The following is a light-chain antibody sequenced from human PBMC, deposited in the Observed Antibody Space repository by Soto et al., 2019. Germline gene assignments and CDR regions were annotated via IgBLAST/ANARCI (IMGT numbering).Light chain of an antibody. Sequence: DIQMTQSPSTLSVSVGATVTITCRASQSVSWWLAWYQPKPGTAPKLLIYAASHLQSGVPSRFRGSGSGTDFALTLSSLQPEDFADYYCQQSYNTHSWTFGQGTKVDIK. CDR1: QSVSWW. CDR3: QQSYNTHSWT. V-gene: IGKV1-39*01. CDR2: AAS. J-gene: IGKJ1*01.